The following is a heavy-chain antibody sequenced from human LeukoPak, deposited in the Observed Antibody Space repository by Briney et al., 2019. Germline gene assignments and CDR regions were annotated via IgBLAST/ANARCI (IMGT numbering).Heavy chain of an antibody. CDR3: RWTVTPGMDV. CDR2: INHSGST. J-gene: IGHJ6*02. Sequence: NASETLSLTCAVYGGSFSGYYWSWIRQPPGKGLEWIGEINHSGSTNYNPSLKSRVTISVDTSKNQFSLKLSSVTAADTAVYYCRWTVTPGMDVWGQGTTVTVSS. D-gene: IGHD4-17*01. CDR1: GGSFSGYY. V-gene: IGHV4-34*01.